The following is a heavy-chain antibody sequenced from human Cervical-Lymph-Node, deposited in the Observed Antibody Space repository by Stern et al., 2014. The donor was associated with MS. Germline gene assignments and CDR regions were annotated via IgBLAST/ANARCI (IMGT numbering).Heavy chain of an antibody. CDR1: GGSISSNNW. V-gene: IGHV4-4*02. Sequence: VQLEESGPGLVKPSGTLSLTCAVSGGSISSNNWWSWVRQPPGKGLEWIGEIHPSGSTHYSPSLKSRVTISVDESKTHFSLKVSSVTAADTAVYYCAESKGAAALDFWGQGYLVTVSS. D-gene: IGHD6-13*01. J-gene: IGHJ4*02. CDR3: AESKGAAALDF. CDR2: IHPSGST.